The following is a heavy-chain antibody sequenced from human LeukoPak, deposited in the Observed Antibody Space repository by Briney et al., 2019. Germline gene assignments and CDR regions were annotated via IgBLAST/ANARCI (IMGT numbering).Heavy chain of an antibody. J-gene: IGHJ4*02. CDR1: GYSISSGYY. V-gene: IGHV4-38-2*02. Sequence: SETLSLTCTVSGYSISSGYYWGWIRQPPGKGLEWIGSIYHSGSTNYNPSLKSRVTMSVDTSKNQFSLKLSSVTAADTAVYYCAREREDIKLMLYAYYFDYWGQGTLVTVSS. CDR3: AREREDIKLMLYAYYFDY. D-gene: IGHD2-8*01. CDR2: IYHSGST.